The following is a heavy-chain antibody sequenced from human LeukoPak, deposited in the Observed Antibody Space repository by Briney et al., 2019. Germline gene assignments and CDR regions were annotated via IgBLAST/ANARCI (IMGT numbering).Heavy chain of an antibody. CDR1: GFTFSSYG. CDR3: ARGGGMRSWYDFDY. CDR2: IKEAGSEK. D-gene: IGHD6-13*01. J-gene: IGHJ4*02. Sequence: GGSLRLSCAASGFTFSSYGMNWVRQAPGKGLEFMANIKEAGSEKYYVDSVKGRFTISRDNDKNLVHLQMNSLRAEDTAVYYCARGGGMRSWYDFDYWGQGTLVTVSS. V-gene: IGHV3-7*04.